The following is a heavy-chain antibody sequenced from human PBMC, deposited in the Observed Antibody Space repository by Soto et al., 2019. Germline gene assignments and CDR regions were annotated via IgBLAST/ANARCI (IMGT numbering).Heavy chain of an antibody. CDR2: ISYDGSNK. D-gene: IGHD3-9*01. J-gene: IGHJ4*02. Sequence: QVQLVESGGGVVQPGRSLRLSCAASGFTFSSYAMHWVRQAPGKGLEWVAVISYDGSNKYYADSVKGRFTISRDNSKNTLYLQMNSLRAEDTAVYYCATSGKYYDIYVGGSASDFDYWGQGTLVTVSS. CDR1: GFTFSSYA. V-gene: IGHV3-30-3*01. CDR3: ATSGKYYDIYVGGSASDFDY.